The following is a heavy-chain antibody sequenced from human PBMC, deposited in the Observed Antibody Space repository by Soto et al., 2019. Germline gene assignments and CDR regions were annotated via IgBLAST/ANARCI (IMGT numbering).Heavy chain of an antibody. D-gene: IGHD3-3*01. V-gene: IGHV3-23*01. CDR3: AKDASSGITSFDL. CDR2: ISGSGGST. Sequence: GGSLRLYGSASGFTFRSYAMSWVRQAPGKGLEWVSSISGSGGSTYYADSVKGRFTISRDNSKNTLYLQMNSLRAEDTALYYCAKDASSGITSFDLWGRGTLVTVSS. J-gene: IGHJ2*01. CDR1: GFTFRSYA.